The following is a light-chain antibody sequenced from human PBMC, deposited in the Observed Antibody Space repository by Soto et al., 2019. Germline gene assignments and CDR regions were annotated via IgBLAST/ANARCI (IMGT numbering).Light chain of an antibody. J-gene: IGKJ1*01. CDR1: QSISSW. Sequence: DIQMTQSPTTLSASVGDRVTLTCRASQSISSWLAWYQQKPGKAPKALIYDASSLESGVPSRFSGSGSGTEFTLTISSLQPDDFATYYRQQYNSFQAFGQGTKVDIK. CDR2: DAS. CDR3: QQYNSFQA. V-gene: IGKV1-5*01.